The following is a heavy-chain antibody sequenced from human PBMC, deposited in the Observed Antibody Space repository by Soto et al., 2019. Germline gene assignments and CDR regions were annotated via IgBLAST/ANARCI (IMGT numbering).Heavy chain of an antibody. J-gene: IGHJ4*02. V-gene: IGHV3-66*01. D-gene: IGHD4-17*01. Sequence: EVRLVQSGGGLVQPGGSLRLSCAASLFIVSDNYMSWVRQAPGKGLEWVSLIYSGGGTDYAESVKGRFTISRDNSKNTLYVQMNSLKAEDTGIYYCATRMTTAPYWGQGTVVTVSS. CDR3: ATRMTTAPY. CDR2: IYSGGGT. CDR1: LFIVSDNY.